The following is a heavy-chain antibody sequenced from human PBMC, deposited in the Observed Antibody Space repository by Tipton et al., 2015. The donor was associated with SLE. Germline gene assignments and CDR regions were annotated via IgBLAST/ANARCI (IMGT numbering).Heavy chain of an antibody. CDR1: AGSFSGYY. CDR3: ARDQNLELGAFDI. V-gene: IGHV4-34*01. D-gene: IGHD1-7*01. CDR2: INHSGST. Sequence: TLSLTCAVYAGSFSGYYWSWIRQPPGKGLEWIGEINHSGSTNYNPSLKSRVTISVDTSKNQFSLKLSSVTAADTAVYYCARDQNLELGAFDIWGQGTMVTVSS. J-gene: IGHJ3*02.